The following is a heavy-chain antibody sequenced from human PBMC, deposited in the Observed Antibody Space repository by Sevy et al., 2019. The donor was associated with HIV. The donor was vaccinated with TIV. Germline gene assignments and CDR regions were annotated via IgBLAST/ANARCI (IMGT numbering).Heavy chain of an antibody. CDR3: ARVVLYYDANYCDY. V-gene: IGHV3-48*02. CDR2: ISGTSGTI. Sequence: GGSLRLSCAASGLTLSYAWMNWVRQAPGKGLEWLSYISGTSGTIYYAASVKGRFTISRDNAKNSVYLQMNSLRDEDTAVYYCARVVLYYDANYCDYWGQGALVTVSS. J-gene: IGHJ4*02. CDR1: GLTLSYAW. D-gene: IGHD3-22*01.